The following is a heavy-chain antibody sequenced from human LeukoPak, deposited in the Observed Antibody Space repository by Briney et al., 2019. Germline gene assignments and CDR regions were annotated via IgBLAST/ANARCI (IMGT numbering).Heavy chain of an antibody. V-gene: IGHV3-21*01. J-gene: IGHJ4*02. CDR2: ISSSSSYI. D-gene: IGHD5-18*01. Sequence: PGGSLTLSCAASGFTFSSYSMNWVRQPPAKGLEWVSSISSSSSYIYYADSVKGRFTISRDNAKNSLYLQMNSLRAEDTAVYYCATGDTAMVQYYFDYWGQGTLVTVSS. CDR1: GFTFSSYS. CDR3: ATGDTAMVQYYFDY.